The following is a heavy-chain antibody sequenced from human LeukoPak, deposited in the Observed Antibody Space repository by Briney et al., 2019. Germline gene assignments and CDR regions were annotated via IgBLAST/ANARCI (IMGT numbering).Heavy chain of an antibody. V-gene: IGHV3-23*01. CDR2: ISGSGGST. CDR1: GFTFSSYA. CDR3: AKKSQWLVGGAYFDY. J-gene: IGHJ4*02. D-gene: IGHD6-19*01. Sequence: GGSLRLSCAASGFTFSSYAMSWVRQAPGKGLEWVSAISGSGGSTYYADSVKGRFTISRDNSKNTLYLQMNSLRAEDTAVYYCAKKSQWLVGGAYFDYWGRGTLVTVSS.